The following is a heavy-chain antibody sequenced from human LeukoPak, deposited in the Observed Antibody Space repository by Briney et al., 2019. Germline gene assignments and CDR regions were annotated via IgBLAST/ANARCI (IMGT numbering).Heavy chain of an antibody. D-gene: IGHD4-17*01. CDR1: GFTFSSYA. CDR3: AKDDYGDYFTNGVADY. V-gene: IGHV3-23*01. Sequence: GGSLRLSCAASGFTFSSYAMSWVRQAPGKGLEWVSVISGSAGSTYYADSVKGRFTISRDNSKNTLYLQMNSLRAEDTAVYYCAKDDYGDYFTNGVADYWGQGTLVTVSS. J-gene: IGHJ4*02. CDR2: ISGSAGST.